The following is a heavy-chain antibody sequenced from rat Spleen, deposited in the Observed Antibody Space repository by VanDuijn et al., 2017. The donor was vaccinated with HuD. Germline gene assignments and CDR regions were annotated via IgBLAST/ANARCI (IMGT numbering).Heavy chain of an antibody. D-gene: IGHD1-4*01. V-gene: IGHV2-41*01. J-gene: IGHJ4*01. Sequence: QVQLKESGPGLVQPSQTLSLTCTVAGFSLTSYNVHWVRQPPGKGLEWMGVIWNTGGTRYNSALKSRLSISKDTSKSQVFLKMNSLQTDDTAIYYCTRDRPGAYYVMDAWGQGASVTVSS. CDR3: TRDRPGAYYVMDA. CDR2: IWNTGGT. CDR1: GFSLTSYN.